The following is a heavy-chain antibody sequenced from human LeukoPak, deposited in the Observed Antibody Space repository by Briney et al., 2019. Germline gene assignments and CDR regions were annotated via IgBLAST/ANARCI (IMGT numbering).Heavy chain of an antibody. D-gene: IGHD6-6*01. CDR3: AKAIVAARCWDY. CDR1: GFTFSSYA. J-gene: IGHJ4*02. V-gene: IGHV3-23*01. Sequence: GGSLRLSCAASGFTFSSYAMSWVRQAPGKGLEWVSAISGSGGSTYYADSVKGRFTISRDNSKNTLCLQMNSLRAEDTAVYYCAKAIVAARCWDYWGQGTLVTVSS. CDR2: ISGSGGST.